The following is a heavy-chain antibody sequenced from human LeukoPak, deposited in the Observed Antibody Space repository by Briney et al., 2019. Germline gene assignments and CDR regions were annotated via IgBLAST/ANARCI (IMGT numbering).Heavy chain of an antibody. CDR2: IKQDGSEK. Sequence: GGSLRLSCAASGFTFISYWMSWVRQAPGKGLEWVANIKQDGSEKYYVDSVKGRFTISIDNAKNSLHLQMNSLRAEDTAVYYCARDRDWGQGTLVTVSS. CDR1: GFTFISYW. CDR3: ARDRD. J-gene: IGHJ4*02. V-gene: IGHV3-7*01.